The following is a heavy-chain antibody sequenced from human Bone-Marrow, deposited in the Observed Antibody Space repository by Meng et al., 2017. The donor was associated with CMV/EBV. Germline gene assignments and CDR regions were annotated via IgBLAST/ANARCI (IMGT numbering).Heavy chain of an antibody. CDR1: GFTFSSYS. CDR2: ISSSSSYI. V-gene: IGHV3-21*01. CDR3: ARDRVYSSGWSDY. D-gene: IGHD6-19*01. Sequence: GESLKISCAASGFTFSSYSMNWVRQAPGKGLEWVSSISSSSSYIYYADSVKGRFTISRDNAKNSLYLQMNSLRAEDTAVYYCARDRVYSSGWSDYWGQGTLVTVSS. J-gene: IGHJ4*02.